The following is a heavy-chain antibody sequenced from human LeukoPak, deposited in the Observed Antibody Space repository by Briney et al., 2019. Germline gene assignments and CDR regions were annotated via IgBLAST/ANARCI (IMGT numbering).Heavy chain of an antibody. V-gene: IGHV1-18*01. Sequence: ASVKVSCKASGYTFTSYGISWVRQAPGQGLEWMGWISAYNGNTNYAQKLQGRVTMTTDTSTSTAYMELRGLRSDDTAVYYCARWPTVPAYPNLDYWGQGTLVTVSS. D-gene: IGHD4-17*01. CDR1: GYTFTSYG. CDR2: ISAYNGNT. J-gene: IGHJ4*02. CDR3: ARWPTVPAYPNLDY.